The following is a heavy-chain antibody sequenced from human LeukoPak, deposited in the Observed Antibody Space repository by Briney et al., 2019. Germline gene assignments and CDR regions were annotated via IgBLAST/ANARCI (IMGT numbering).Heavy chain of an antibody. D-gene: IGHD6-19*01. V-gene: IGHV4-34*01. J-gene: IGHJ4*02. CDR3: ARSRIAVAGFDY. CDR1: GGSFSGYY. Sequence: SETLSLTCAVYGGSFSGYYWSWIRQPPGKGLEWIGEINHSRSTNYNPSLKSRVTISVDTSKNQFSLKLSSVTAADTAVYYCARSRIAVAGFDYWGQGTLVSVSS. CDR2: INHSRST.